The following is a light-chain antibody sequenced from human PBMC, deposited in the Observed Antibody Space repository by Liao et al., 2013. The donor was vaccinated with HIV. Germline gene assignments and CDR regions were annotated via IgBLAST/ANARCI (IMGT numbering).Light chain of an antibody. V-gene: IGLV3-1*01. J-gene: IGLJ1*01. Sequence: SYELTQPPSVSVSPGQTASITCSGDKLGDKYTCWYQQKPGQSPLPVIYQNTRRPSGISDRFSASKSGNTATLTISETQPLDEADYYCQAWDTSTYVFGTGTKVTVL. CDR2: QNT. CDR1: KLGDKY. CDR3: QAWDTSTYV.